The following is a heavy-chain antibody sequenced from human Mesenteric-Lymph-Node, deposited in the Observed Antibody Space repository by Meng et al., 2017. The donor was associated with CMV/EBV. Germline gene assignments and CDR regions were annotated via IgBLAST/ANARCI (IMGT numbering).Heavy chain of an antibody. D-gene: IGHD6-13*01. CDR2: IYYLGRT. CDR3: ARIGHTSSTLRKAFDY. Sequence: SNWCSWIRQPPAKWLECMWEIYYLGRTNYNPSNYNPAHKTRVTILVEKSNNQCSLRLTPVTAADTAVYYCARIGHTSSTLRKAFDYWGQGALVTVSS. J-gene: IGHJ4*02. CDR1: SNW. V-gene: IGHV4-4*02.